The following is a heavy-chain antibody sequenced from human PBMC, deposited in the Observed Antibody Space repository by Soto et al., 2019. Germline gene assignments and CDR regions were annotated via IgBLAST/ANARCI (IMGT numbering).Heavy chain of an antibody. CDR2: IYPGDSDT. CDR1: GYSFTSYW. Sequence: GESLKTSCKGSGYSFTSYWIGWVRQMPGKGLEWMGIIYPGDSDTRYSPSFQGQVTISADKSISTAYLQWSSLKASDTAMYYCARHGKYGDYVFAFDIWGQGTMVTVSS. D-gene: IGHD4-17*01. J-gene: IGHJ3*02. CDR3: ARHGKYGDYVFAFDI. V-gene: IGHV5-51*01.